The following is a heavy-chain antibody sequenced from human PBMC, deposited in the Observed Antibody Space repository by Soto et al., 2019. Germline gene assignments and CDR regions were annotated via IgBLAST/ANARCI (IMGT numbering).Heavy chain of an antibody. D-gene: IGHD3-10*01. V-gene: IGHV4-31*03. CDR3: ARGDYYGSNWFDP. J-gene: IGHJ5*02. CDR1: GGSISSTSYY. Sequence: TSETLSLTCTVSGGSISSTSYYWGWIRQHPGKGLEWIGYIYYSGSTYYNPSLKSRVTISVDTSKNQFSLKLSSVTAADTAVYYCARGDYYGSNWFDPWGQGTLVTVSS. CDR2: IYYSGST.